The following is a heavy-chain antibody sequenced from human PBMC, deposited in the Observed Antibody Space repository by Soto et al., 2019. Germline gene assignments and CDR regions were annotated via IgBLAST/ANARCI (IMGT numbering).Heavy chain of an antibody. D-gene: IGHD6-13*01. CDR2: ISGSDGST. CDR3: AKEYSSSWYGKGNFDY. J-gene: IGHJ4*02. Sequence: GGSLRLSCAASGFTFSSYAMSWVRQAPGKGLEWVSAISGSDGSTYYADSVKGRFTISRDNSKNTLYLQMNSLRAEDTAVYYCAKEYSSSWYGKGNFDYWGQGTLVTVSS. CDR1: GFTFSSYA. V-gene: IGHV3-23*01.